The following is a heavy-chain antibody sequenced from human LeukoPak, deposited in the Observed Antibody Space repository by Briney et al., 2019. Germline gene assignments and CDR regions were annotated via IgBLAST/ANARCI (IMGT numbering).Heavy chain of an antibody. V-gene: IGHV4-31*11. CDR3: AREMDAHPRIVV. CDR1: GGSISSGGYR. D-gene: IGHD2-21*01. CDR2: INYSGST. J-gene: IGHJ1*01. Sequence: PSQTLSLTCAVSGGSISSGGYRWTWIRQYPGKGLEWIGYINYSGSTYYNPSLKSRVIISVDTSKNQFSLNLNSVTAADTAVYYCAREMDAHPRIVVWGQGTLVTVSS.